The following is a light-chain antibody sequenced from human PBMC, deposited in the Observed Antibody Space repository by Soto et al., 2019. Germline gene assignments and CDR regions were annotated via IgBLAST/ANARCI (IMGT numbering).Light chain of an antibody. Sequence: QSVLTQPPSVSGAPGQRVTISCTGSSSNIGAGYDVHWYQQLPGTAPKLLIYGNSNRPSGVPDRFSGSKSGTSASLAITGLQAEDEADYYCQSDDSGLSGYVFGTGTKLTVL. CDR1: SSNIGAGYD. CDR2: GNS. J-gene: IGLJ1*01. CDR3: QSDDSGLSGYV. V-gene: IGLV1-40*01.